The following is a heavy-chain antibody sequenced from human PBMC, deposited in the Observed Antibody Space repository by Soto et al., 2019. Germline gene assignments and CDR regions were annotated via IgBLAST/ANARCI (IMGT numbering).Heavy chain of an antibody. CDR1: GGSISSYY. CDR2: IYYSGST. Sequence: SETLSLTCTVSGGSISSYYWSWIRQPPWKGLEWIGYIYYSGSTNYNPSLKSRVTISVDTSKNQFSLKLSSVTAADTAVYYCARRYGPGFDYWGQGTLLRVYS. V-gene: IGHV4-59*08. J-gene: IGHJ4*02. CDR3: ARRYGPGFDY. D-gene: IGHD4-17*01.